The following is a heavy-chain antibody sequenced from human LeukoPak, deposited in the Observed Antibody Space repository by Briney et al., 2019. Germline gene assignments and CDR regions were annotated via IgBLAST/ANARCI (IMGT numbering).Heavy chain of an antibody. CDR2: INPNSGGT. CDR3: TGIAVAGPLPSDY. V-gene: IGHV1-2*02. J-gene: IGHJ4*02. CDR1: GYTFTGYY. Sequence: ASVKVSCKASGYTFTGYYMHWVRQAPGQGLEWLGWINPNSGGTNYAQKFQGRVTMTRDTSISTAYMELSRLRSDETVVYYCTGIAVAGPLPSDYWGQGTLVTVSS. D-gene: IGHD6-19*01.